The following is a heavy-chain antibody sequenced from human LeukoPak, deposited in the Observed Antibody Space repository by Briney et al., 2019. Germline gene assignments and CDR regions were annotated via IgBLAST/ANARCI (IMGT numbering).Heavy chain of an antibody. Sequence: SQTLSLTCTVSGGSISSGGYYWSWIRQHPGKGLEWIGYIYYSGSTYYDPTHKSRVTISGDTSKNQFSLKLSSVTAADTAVYYCATGYTYYDILTGYSTDALFDYWGQGTLVTVSS. J-gene: IGHJ4*02. V-gene: IGHV4-31*03. CDR1: GGSISSGGYY. CDR2: IYYSGST. CDR3: ATGYTYYDILTGYSTDALFDY. D-gene: IGHD3-9*01.